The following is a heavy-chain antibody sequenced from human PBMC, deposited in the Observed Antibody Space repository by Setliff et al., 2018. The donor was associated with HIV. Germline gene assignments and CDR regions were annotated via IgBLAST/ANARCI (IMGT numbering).Heavy chain of an antibody. CDR3: TTQTGTTSVDAFDI. CDR1: GFTFGDYA. CDR2: IKQDGSEK. Sequence: LRLSCTASGFTFGDYAMSWFRQAPGKGLEWVANIKQDGSEKYYVDSVKGRFTISRDNAKNSLYLQVNNLRAEDTAVYYCTTQTGTTSVDAFDIRGQGTMVTVSS. D-gene: IGHD1-1*01. V-gene: IGHV3-7*03. J-gene: IGHJ3*02.